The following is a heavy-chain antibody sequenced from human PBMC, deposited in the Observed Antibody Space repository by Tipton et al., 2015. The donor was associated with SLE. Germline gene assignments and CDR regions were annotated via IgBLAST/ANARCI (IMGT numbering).Heavy chain of an antibody. D-gene: IGHD5-24*01. V-gene: IGHV4-59*08. Sequence: TLSLTCTVSGDSSSSYHWSWIRQAPGKGLEWVGDIDYSGTTNYNPSLKSRVTISLDRSKNQFFLSLSSVTAADTAVYYCATSDAYSENDPFDYWGQGTLVTVSS. CDR1: GDSSSSYH. CDR3: ATSDAYSENDPFDY. J-gene: IGHJ4*02. CDR2: IDYSGTT.